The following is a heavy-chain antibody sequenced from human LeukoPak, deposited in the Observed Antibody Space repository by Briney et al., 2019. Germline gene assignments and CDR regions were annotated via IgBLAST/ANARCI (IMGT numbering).Heavy chain of an antibody. Sequence: GSLRLSCAASGFTFSGSAMHWVRQASGKGLEWVGRIRSKANSYATAYAASVKGRFTISRDDSKNTAYLQMNSLKTEDTAVYYCTSGIVGARYYFDYWGQGTLVTVSS. V-gene: IGHV3-73*01. D-gene: IGHD1-26*01. CDR2: IRSKANSYAT. CDR1: GFTFSGSA. J-gene: IGHJ4*02. CDR3: TSGIVGARYYFDY.